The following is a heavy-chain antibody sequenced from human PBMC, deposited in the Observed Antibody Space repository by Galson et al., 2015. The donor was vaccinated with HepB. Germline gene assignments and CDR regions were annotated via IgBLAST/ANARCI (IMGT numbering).Heavy chain of an antibody. J-gene: IGHJ6*03. CDR2: ISSSGSTI. CDR1: GFTFSDYY. V-gene: IGHV3-11*04. CDR3: ARAWAPLGGSVAATPPLYYYYMDV. Sequence: SLRLSCAASGFTFSDYYMSWIRQAPGKGLEWVSYISSSGSTIYYADSVKGRFTISRDNAKNSLYLQMNSLRAEDTAVYYCARAWAPLGGSVAATPPLYYYYMDVWGKGTTVTVSS. D-gene: IGHD2-15*01.